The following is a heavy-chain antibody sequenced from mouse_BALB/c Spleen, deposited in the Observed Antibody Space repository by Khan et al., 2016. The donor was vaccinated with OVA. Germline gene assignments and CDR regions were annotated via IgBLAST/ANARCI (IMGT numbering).Heavy chain of an antibody. J-gene: IGHJ4*01. V-gene: IGHV1-4*01. Sequence: QVQLQQSGAELARPGASVKMSCKASGYTFSSNTMHWVKQRPGQGLEWIGYINPRSSYTNYNQKFKDKATLTADKSSSTAYMQLSSLTSEDSAVYYCARLTTGYAMDYWGQGTSVTVSS. CDR1: GYTFSSNT. CDR2: INPRSSYT. D-gene: IGHD2-12*01. CDR3: ARLTTGYAMDY.